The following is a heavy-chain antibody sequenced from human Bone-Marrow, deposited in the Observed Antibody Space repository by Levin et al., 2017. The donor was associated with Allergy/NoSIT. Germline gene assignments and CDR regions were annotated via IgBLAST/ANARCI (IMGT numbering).Heavy chain of an antibody. V-gene: IGHV3-23*01. CDR2: ISGSGTT. D-gene: IGHD3/OR15-3a*01. CDR3: AKDIGRRGADAFDI. Sequence: LAGGSLRLSCSASGFTFTTYTMSWVRQAPGKGLEWVSAISGSGTTYYADSVKGRFTISRDNSKNTLYLQVNSLRAEDTAIYYCAKDIGRRGADAFDIWGQGTMVTVSS. J-gene: IGHJ3*02. CDR1: GFTFTTYT.